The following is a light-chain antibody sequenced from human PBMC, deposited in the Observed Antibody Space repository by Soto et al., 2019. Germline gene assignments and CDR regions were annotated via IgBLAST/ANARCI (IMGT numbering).Light chain of an antibody. Sequence: DIQMTQSPSSLSASAGDRVTISCRASQGISNHLAWFQQKPGKAPNSLIYAASNLQSGVPSRFSGSGSGTDFTLTISSLQPEDFATYYCQQYNTYPITFGQGTRLEIK. CDR2: AAS. V-gene: IGKV1-16*01. CDR1: QGISNH. J-gene: IGKJ5*01. CDR3: QQYNTYPIT.